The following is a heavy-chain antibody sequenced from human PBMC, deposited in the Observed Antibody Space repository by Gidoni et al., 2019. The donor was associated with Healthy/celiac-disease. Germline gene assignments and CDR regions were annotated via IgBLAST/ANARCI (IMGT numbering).Heavy chain of an antibody. CDR3: ARVLLAPRFDP. CDR2: ISSSRSYI. D-gene: IGHD3-3*01. J-gene: IGHJ5*02. Sequence: EVQLVESWGGLVKPGGSLRLSCAASGFTFSSYSMNWVRQAPGKGLEWVSSISSSRSYIYYADSVKGRFTISRDNAKNSLYLQMNSLRAEDTAVYYCARVLLAPRFDPWGQGTLVTVSS. V-gene: IGHV3-21*01. CDR1: GFTFSSYS.